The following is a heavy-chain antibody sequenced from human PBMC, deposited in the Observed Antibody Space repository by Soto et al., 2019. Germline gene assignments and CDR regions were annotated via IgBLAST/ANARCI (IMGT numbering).Heavy chain of an antibody. J-gene: IGHJ6*02. Sequence: SGPTLVNPTQTLTLTCSFSGFSLSTTGVAVGWIRQPPGKALECLVLIYWDDDKRYSPSLKSRLTITRDTSKNQVVLTMTDMDPVDTATYYCAHRRSSGWPYYYYYYGMDVWGQGTTVTVSS. D-gene: IGHD6-19*01. CDR3: AHRRSSGWPYYYYYYGMDV. CDR2: IYWDDDK. V-gene: IGHV2-5*02. CDR1: GFSLSTTGVA.